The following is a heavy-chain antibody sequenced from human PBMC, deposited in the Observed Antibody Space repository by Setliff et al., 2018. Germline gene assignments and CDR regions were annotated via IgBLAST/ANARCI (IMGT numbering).Heavy chain of an antibody. CDR2: TIPIFGTT. D-gene: IGHD3-3*01. V-gene: IGHV1-69*05. CDR1: GGTFSSYG. CDR3: ARDRFYNSWSGTSITAPHDAFDI. Sequence: SVKVSCKASGGTFSSYGISWVRQAPGQGLEWMGGTIPIFGTTDYAQKFQGRVTIITDESTSTAFMQLSSLRSEDTAVYFCARDRFYNSWSGTSITAPHDAFDIWGQGTMVTVS. J-gene: IGHJ3*02.